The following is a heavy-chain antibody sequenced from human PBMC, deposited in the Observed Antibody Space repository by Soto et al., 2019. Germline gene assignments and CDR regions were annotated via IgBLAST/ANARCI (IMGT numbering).Heavy chain of an antibody. J-gene: IGHJ3*01. V-gene: IGHV4-39*01. CDR3: ARFSGTAFAV. CDR1: SGSITSDSYN. Sequence: QLQLQESGPGLVKPSETLSLACTVSSGSITSDSYNWDWIRQPPGKGLQWIGTIYYTGSTDYNPSLQSRVMISADTSKNQFSLKVHSVPAADTAVYYCARFSGTAFAVWGHGTSVIVSP. CDR2: IYYTGST.